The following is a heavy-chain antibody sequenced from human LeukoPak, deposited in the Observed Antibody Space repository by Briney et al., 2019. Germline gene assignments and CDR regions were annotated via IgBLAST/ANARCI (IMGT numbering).Heavy chain of an antibody. CDR1: GYTFTSYD. Sequence: ASVKVFCKASGYTFTSYDINWVRQATGQGLEWMGWMNPNSGNTGYAQKFQGRVTITRNTSISTAYMELSSLRSEDTAVYYCARMHYYDSSGSYWGQGTLVTVSS. J-gene: IGHJ4*02. CDR3: ARMHYYDSSGSY. V-gene: IGHV1-8*03. CDR2: MNPNSGNT. D-gene: IGHD3-22*01.